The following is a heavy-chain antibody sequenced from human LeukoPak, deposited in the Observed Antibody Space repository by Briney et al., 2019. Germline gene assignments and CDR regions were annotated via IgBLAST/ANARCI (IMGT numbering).Heavy chain of an antibody. V-gene: IGHV3-7*01. CDR1: EFTFNSYW. J-gene: IGHJ4*02. CDR3: ARVRPMSVTRDFDY. CDR2: INQDGSEK. Sequence: GGSLRLSCAASEFTFNSYWMSWVRQAPGKGLEWVANINQDGSEKYYVDSVKGRLTISRDNAKNSLYLQMNSLRAEDTAVYYCARVRPMSVTRDFDYWGQGTLVTVSS. D-gene: IGHD4-17*01.